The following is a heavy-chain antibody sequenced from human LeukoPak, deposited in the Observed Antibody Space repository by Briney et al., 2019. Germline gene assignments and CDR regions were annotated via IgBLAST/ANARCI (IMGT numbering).Heavy chain of an antibody. CDR3: AKGAGGFSYYNWFDP. J-gene: IGHJ5*02. D-gene: IGHD5-18*01. CDR2: IYYSGTT. Sequence: SETLSLTCTVSGGFISSSPYYWGWIRQPPGKGLEWIGSIYYSGTTHYNPSLESRVTISVDTSKNQFSLKLASVTAADTAIYYCAKGAGGFSYYNWFDPWGQGTLVTVSS. V-gene: IGHV4-39*07. CDR1: GGFISSSPYY.